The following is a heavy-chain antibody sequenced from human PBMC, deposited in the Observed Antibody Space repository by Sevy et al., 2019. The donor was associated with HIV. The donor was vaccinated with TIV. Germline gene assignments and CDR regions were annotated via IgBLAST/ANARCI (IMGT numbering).Heavy chain of an antibody. CDR2: INRDESAT. CDR3: VSDDRPSGWLFDF. J-gene: IGHJ4*02. CDR1: GFSFRSYW. V-gene: IGHV3-7*01. Sequence: GGCLRLSCAASGFSFRSYWMTWVRQAPGKGLEWMANINRDESATNYVGSVKGRFTIFRDNAKNLHYLQMNSLRVDDTSGYYCVSDDRPSGWLFDFWGPGTQVTVSS. D-gene: IGHD6-19*01.